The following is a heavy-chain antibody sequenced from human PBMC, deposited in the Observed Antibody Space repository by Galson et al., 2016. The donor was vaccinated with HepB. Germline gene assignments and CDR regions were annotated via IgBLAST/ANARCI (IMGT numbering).Heavy chain of an antibody. CDR3: AAGSPVPFDF. V-gene: IGHV4-30-2*02. D-gene: IGHD1-26*01. CDR1: GGSISSGGYS. J-gene: IGHJ3*01. Sequence: TLSLTCAVSGGSISSGGYSWTWIRQPPGKGLEWIGDIHQSGTTDYNPSLKSRVTISIDTSKNHFSLKLTSVTAADTAVYYCAAGSPVPFDFWGQGTMVTVSS. CDR2: IHQSGTT.